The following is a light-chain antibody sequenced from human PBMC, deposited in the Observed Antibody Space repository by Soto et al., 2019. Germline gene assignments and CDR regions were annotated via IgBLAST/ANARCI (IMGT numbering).Light chain of an antibody. CDR3: QQLNTYPFT. CDR2: DAS. V-gene: IGKV1-13*02. CDR1: QGVSSA. Sequence: AIQLTQSPSSLSASVGDRVSITCRASQGVSSALAWYQHKPGKAPKILIYDASSWQRGVPSRFSGSESRTECTLTIRSLQPEDFATYYCQQLNTYPFTFGQGTRLEIK. J-gene: IGKJ5*01.